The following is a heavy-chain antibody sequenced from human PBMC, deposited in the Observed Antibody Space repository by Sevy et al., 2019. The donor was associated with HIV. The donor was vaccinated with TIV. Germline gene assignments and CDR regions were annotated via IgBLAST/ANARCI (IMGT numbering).Heavy chain of an antibody. CDR1: GHTLSRHA. D-gene: IGHD2-21*02. CDR2: ISTYNGDT. Sequence: ASVKVSCETFGHTLSRHAISWVRQAPGQGLEWMGWISTYNGDTIYAENFQGRVTMTTDTSTRTAYMELRSLRSDDTAVYFCGRLTDCRAHDSWGQGTLVTVS. V-gene: IGHV1-18*04. CDR3: GRLTDCRAHDS. J-gene: IGHJ4*02.